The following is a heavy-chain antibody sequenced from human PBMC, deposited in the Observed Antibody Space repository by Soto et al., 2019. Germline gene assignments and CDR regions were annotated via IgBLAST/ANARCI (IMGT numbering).Heavy chain of an antibody. CDR2: IIPIFGTA. CDR1: GGTFSSYA. J-gene: IGHJ5*02. D-gene: IGHD2-2*01. Sequence: SVKVSCKASGGTFSSYAISWLRQSPGQVLEWMGGIIPIFGTANYAQKFQGRVTITADESTSTAYMELSSLRSEDTAVYYCARTPPDIVVVPAAIWFDPWGQRTLVTVSS. V-gene: IGHV1-69*13. CDR3: ARTPPDIVVVPAAIWFDP.